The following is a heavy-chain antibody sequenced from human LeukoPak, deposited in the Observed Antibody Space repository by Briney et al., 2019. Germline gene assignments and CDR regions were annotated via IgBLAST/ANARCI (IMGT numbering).Heavy chain of an antibody. Sequence: SVKVSCKASGGTFSSYAIGWVRQAPGQGLEWMGGIIPIFGTANYAQKFQGRVTITTDESTSTAYMELSSLRSEDTAVYYCARGRSRYYGYYYYMDVWGKGTTVTVSS. D-gene: IGHD5-24*01. CDR3: ARGRSRYYGYYYYMDV. J-gene: IGHJ6*03. CDR2: IIPIFGTA. V-gene: IGHV1-69*05. CDR1: GGTFSSYA.